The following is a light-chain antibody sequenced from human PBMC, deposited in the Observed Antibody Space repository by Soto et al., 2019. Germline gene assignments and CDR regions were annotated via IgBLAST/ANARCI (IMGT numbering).Light chain of an antibody. V-gene: IGKV3-11*01. J-gene: IGKJ4*01. CDR3: QQHLDWPIT. Sequence: DIVLTQSPATLSLSPGERATISCRASPSVSTFLSWYQQKPGQVPRLLIYDASKRATGIPARFSGSGSGTDFTLTISSLEPEDVAGYYCQQHLDWPITFGRGTKVEIK. CDR2: DAS. CDR1: PSVSTF.